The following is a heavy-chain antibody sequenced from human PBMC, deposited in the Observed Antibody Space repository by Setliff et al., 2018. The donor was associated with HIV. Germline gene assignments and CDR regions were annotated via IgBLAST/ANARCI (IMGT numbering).Heavy chain of an antibody. V-gene: IGHV4-34*12. CDR3: ARLIHTGLLYFDY. J-gene: IGHJ4*02. D-gene: IGHD2-8*02. Sequence: SETLSLTCAVYGGSFSGYYWTWIRQPPGRGLEWIGEIIHSGGTNYNRSLKSRVTISVDTSRDQFSLNLRSVTAADTALYFCARLIHTGLLYFDYWGLGMLVTVSS. CDR2: IIHSGGT. CDR1: GGSFSGYY.